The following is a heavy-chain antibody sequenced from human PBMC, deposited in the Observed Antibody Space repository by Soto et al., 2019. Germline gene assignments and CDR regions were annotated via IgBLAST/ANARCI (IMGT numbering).Heavy chain of an antibody. J-gene: IGHJ4*02. Sequence: SETMSLTCAVSGGSISSSDWWSWVRKPPGKGLEWIGEIYHSGSTNYNPSLKSRVTISVDKSKNQFSLKLSSVTAADTAVYYCARAAAAGTTLDYWGQGTLVTVSS. CDR3: ARAAAAGTTLDY. CDR2: IYHSGST. V-gene: IGHV4-4*02. D-gene: IGHD6-13*01. CDR1: GGSISSSDW.